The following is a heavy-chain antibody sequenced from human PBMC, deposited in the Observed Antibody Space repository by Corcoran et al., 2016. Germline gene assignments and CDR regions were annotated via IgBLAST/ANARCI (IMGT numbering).Heavy chain of an antibody. J-gene: IGHJ4*02. Sequence: QVQLVQSGAEVKKPGASVKVSCKASGYTFTSYYMHWVRQAPGQGLEWMGIINPSGGSTSYAQKFQGRVTMTRDTSTSTVYMELRSLRSEDTAVYYWVRVSGGGNYYDSSGFSLANWGQGTLVTVSS. V-gene: IGHV1-46*01. CDR2: INPSGGST. D-gene: IGHD3-22*01. CDR3: VRVSGGGNYYDSSGFSLAN. CDR1: GYTFTSYY.